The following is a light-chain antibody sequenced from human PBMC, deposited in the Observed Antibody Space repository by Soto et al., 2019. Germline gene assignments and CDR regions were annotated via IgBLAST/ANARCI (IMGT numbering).Light chain of an antibody. V-gene: IGKV3-11*01. CDR2: DPS. J-gene: IGKJ2*02. CDR3: QQRSKWPWT. CDR1: QSVSSY. Sequence: EIVLTQSPATLSLSPGERATLSCRASQSVSSYLVWYQHKPGQAPRVIMYDPSNRATGIPARFSGSGSGTDFTLTISSLEPEDFAVYYCQQRSKWPWTFGQGTKLEIK.